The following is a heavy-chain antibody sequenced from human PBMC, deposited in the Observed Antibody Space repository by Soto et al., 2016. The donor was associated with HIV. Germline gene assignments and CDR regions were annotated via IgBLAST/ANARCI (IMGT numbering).Heavy chain of an antibody. D-gene: IGHD5-18*01. CDR3: ARFRSRYSYGYFDY. Sequence: QVQLQESGPGLVKPSETLSLTCTVSGGSISDNYWSWIRQPPGKGLEWIGYISYSGSTTYNPSLKSRVTISVDTSRTQFSLRLSSVTAADTAVYYCARFRSRYSYGYFDYWGPEPGHRLL. CDR1: GGSISDNY. V-gene: IGHV4-59*12. J-gene: IGHJ4*02. CDR2: ISYSGST.